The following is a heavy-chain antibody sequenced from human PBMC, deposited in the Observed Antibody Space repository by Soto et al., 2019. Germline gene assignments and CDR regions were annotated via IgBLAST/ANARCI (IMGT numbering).Heavy chain of an antibody. D-gene: IGHD2-8*01. CDR2: IVVGSGNT. CDR1: GFTFTSSA. CDR3: ARGHYTYCSNGVCSFFYNHEMDV. V-gene: IGHV1-58*01. Sequence: SVKVSCKASGFTFTSSAVQWVRQARGQRLEWIGWIVVGSGNTNYAQKFQERVTMTRDRSISTVYMELTRLGSDDTAVYFCARGHYTYCSNGVCSFFYNHEMDVWGQGTTVTVSS. J-gene: IGHJ6*02.